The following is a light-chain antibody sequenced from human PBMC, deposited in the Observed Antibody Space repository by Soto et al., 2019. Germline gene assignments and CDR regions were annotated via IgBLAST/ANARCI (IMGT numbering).Light chain of an antibody. J-gene: IGKJ5*01. V-gene: IGKV3-11*01. CDR1: PSVTNY. CDR3: QQRNIWPPVT. CDR2: GAF. Sequence: EIVLTQSPATLSLSPGERATLSCRASPSVTNYLAWYQQKPGQAPRLLIYGAFNRATGIPARFSGSGSGTDFTLTISSLEPEDFAVYYCQQRNIWPPVTFGQRTRLEI.